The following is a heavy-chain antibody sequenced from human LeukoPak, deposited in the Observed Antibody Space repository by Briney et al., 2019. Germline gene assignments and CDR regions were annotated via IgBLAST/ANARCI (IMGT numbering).Heavy chain of an antibody. CDR1: GYTFTDYY. CDR2: INPSSGST. D-gene: IGHD1-26*01. Sequence: ASAKVSCKASGYTFTDYYMHWVRQAPGQGLEWMGWINPSSGSTNYAQKFQGRVTMTRDTSMSTAYMELSRLRSDDTAVYYCARDVPWEPRAFDYWGQGALVTVSS. J-gene: IGHJ4*02. V-gene: IGHV1-2*02. CDR3: ARDVPWEPRAFDY.